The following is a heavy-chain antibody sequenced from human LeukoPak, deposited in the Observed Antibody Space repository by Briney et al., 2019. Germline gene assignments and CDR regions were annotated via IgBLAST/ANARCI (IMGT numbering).Heavy chain of an antibody. CDR3: ARERYYDSSGYYYLDY. CDR1: GGTFSSYA. CDR2: IIPILGTA. V-gene: IGHV1-69*13. Sequence: GASVKVSCKASGGTFSSYAISWVRQAPGQGLEWMGGIIPILGTANYAQKFQGRVTITADESTSTAYMELSSLRSEDTAVYYCARERYYDSSGYYYLDYWGQGTLVTVSS. D-gene: IGHD3-22*01. J-gene: IGHJ4*02.